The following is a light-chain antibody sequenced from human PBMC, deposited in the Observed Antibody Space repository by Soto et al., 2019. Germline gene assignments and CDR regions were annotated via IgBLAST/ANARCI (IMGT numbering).Light chain of an antibody. CDR1: SSDVGGYNY. J-gene: IGLJ3*02. V-gene: IGLV2-14*01. CDR3: SSYTSSSTLV. CDR2: DVS. Sequence: QSALTQPPSASGSPGQSITISCTGSSSDVGGYNYVSWYQQHPGKAPKLMIYDVSNRPSGVSYRFSASKSGNTASLTSSGLQAEDEADYYCSSYTSSSTLVFGGGTKLTVL.